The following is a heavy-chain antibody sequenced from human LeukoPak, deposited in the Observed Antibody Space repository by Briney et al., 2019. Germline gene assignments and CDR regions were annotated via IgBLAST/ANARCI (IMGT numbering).Heavy chain of an antibody. J-gene: IGHJ4*02. CDR1: GFTFRSYS. D-gene: IGHD3-22*01. CDR2: ISSSSTYI. V-gene: IGHV3-21*04. CDR3: AKGGSVDSSGSN. Sequence: GGSLRLSCAASGFTFRSYSMNWVRQAPGKGLEWVSSISSSSTYIYYADSVKGRFTISRDNSKNTLYLQMNSLRAEDTAVYYCAKGGSVDSSGSNWGQGTLVTVSS.